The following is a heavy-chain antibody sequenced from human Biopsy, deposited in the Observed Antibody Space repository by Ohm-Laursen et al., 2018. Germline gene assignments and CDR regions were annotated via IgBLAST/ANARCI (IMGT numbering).Heavy chain of an antibody. J-gene: IGHJ4*02. CDR1: GYTLSRYY. D-gene: IGHD5-18*01. CDR2: IAPSGGTT. CDR3: ARGNVDTPNHRFDY. Sequence: ASVKVSCKASGYTLSRYYMHWVRQAPGQGLEWMGIIAPSGGTTSYGQKFQGRVIMTRDTSTNTVSMELSGLRSEDTAVYFCARGNVDTPNHRFDYWGQGTPVTVSS. V-gene: IGHV1-46*01.